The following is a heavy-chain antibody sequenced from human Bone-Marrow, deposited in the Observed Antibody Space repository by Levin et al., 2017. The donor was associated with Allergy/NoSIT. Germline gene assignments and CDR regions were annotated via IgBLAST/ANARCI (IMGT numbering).Heavy chain of an antibody. V-gene: IGHV1-2*06. CDR1: GYSFTGYY. CDR3: ARGHQWLLLGQPNFDY. CDR2: ISPDSGGT. J-gene: IGHJ4*02. Sequence: GASVKVSCKASGYSFTGYYLHWVRQAPGQGLEWMGRISPDSGGTNYAQNFQGRLTLTRDTSITTAYMELSSLRSDDTAVYYCARGHQWLLLGQPNFDYWGQGTLVTVSS. D-gene: IGHD6-19*01.